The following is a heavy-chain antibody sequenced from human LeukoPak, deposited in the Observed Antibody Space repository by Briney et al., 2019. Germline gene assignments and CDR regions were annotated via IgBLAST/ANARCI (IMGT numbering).Heavy chain of an antibody. Sequence: GGSLRLSCEGSAFIFSGHWMNWVRQTPGKGLEWVASIKEDGSVRQYVDSVKGRFSISRDNAKNTLYLQMNSLRAEDTAVYYCARDLTRGDYWGQGTLVTVSS. CDR3: ARDLTRGDY. V-gene: IGHV3-7*01. CDR1: AFIFSGHW. D-gene: IGHD3-9*01. J-gene: IGHJ4*02. CDR2: IKEDGSVR.